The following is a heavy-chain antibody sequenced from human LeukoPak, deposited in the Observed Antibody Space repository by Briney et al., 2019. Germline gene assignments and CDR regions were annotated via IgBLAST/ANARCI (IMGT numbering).Heavy chain of an antibody. V-gene: IGHV4-34*01. Sequence: SETLSLTWAVYGGSFSGYYWSWIRQPPEKGLEWIGEINHSGSTNYNPSLKSRVTISVDTSKNQFSLKLSSVTAADTAVYYCARGLRYSSSPGYWGQGTLVTVSS. D-gene: IGHD6-13*01. CDR1: GGSFSGYY. CDR2: INHSGST. J-gene: IGHJ4*02. CDR3: ARGLRYSSSPGY.